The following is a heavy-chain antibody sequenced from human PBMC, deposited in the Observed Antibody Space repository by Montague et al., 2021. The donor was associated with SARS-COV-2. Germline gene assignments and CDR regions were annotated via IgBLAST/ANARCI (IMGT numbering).Heavy chain of an antibody. V-gene: IGHV4-59*13. D-gene: IGHD6-6*01. CDR3: ARIPYSSLGFFYYYFGIDV. Sequence: SETLSLTCTVSGGSISSYYWSWVRQPPGKGLEWIGHIYYSGSTNYNPSLKSRVTISVDTSKTQFSLKLSSVTAADTALYYCARIPYSSLGFFYYYFGIDVWGQGTTVTVSS. J-gene: IGHJ6*02. CDR2: IYYSGST. CDR1: GGSISSYY.